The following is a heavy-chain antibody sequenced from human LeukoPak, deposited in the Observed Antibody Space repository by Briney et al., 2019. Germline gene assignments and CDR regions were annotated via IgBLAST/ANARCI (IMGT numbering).Heavy chain of an antibody. V-gene: IGHV4-59*01. J-gene: IGHJ2*01. CDR1: GGSISSYY. CDR2: IYYSGST. Sequence: SETLSLTCTVSGGSISSYYWSWVRQPPGKGLEWIGYIYYSGSTNYNPSLKSRVTISVDTSKNQFSLKLSSVTAADTAVYYCARAGLWYFDLWGRGTLVTVSS. CDR3: ARAGLWYFDL.